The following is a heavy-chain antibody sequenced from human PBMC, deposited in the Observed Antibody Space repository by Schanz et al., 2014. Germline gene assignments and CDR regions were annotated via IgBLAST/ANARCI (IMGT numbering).Heavy chain of an antibody. CDR1: GFTFDPYA. CDR3: ARDPNTSAWLPYFDT. J-gene: IGHJ4*02. V-gene: IGHV3-30-3*01. D-gene: IGHD6-19*01. Sequence: QVQLVESGGGVVQPGGSLRLSCAASGFTFDPYAMHWLRQSPGKGLEWVAVLSSDESRKFYADSGKGRFTISRDNSKNTVYLQMNSLRTDDTAMYYCARDPNTSAWLPYFDTWGQGTLVTVSS. CDR2: LSSDESRK.